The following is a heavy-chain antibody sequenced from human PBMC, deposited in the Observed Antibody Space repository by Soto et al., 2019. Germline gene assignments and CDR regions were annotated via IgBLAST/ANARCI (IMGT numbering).Heavy chain of an antibody. CDR3: ARDSVYGSGSYYPFDY. V-gene: IGHV1-8*01. D-gene: IGHD3-10*01. Sequence: ASVKVSCKASGYTFTSYDINWVRQATGQGLEWMGWMNPNSANTGYAQKFQGRVTMTRNTSISTAYMELSSLRSEDTAVYYCARDSVYGSGSYYPFDYWGQGTLVTVSS. CDR1: GYTFTSYD. J-gene: IGHJ4*02. CDR2: MNPNSANT.